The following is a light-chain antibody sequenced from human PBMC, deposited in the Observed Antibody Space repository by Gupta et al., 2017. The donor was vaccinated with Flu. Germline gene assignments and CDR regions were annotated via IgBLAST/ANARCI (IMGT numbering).Light chain of an antibody. CDR2: GIS. CDR1: SSDVGGCDY. CDR3: SSYTKTITVVV. V-gene: IGLV2-14*01. J-gene: IGLJ2*01. Sequence: SSDVGGCDYVPWYQQHPGKAPELLIFGISRRPSGISDRFSGSKSGNTASLAISGLLAEDEAYYYCSSYTKTITVVVFGGGTKLTVL.